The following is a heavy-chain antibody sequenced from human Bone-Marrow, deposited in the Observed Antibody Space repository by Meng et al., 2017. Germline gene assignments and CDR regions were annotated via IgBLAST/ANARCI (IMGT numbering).Heavy chain of an antibody. CDR1: GFTFSTYY. Sequence: LRLVDSGGGVVEPVRPLCLSCAASGFTFSTYYFSWVRQAPGKGLEWVAVISVDASQKFYADSVKGRITISRDNSQNTLYLQIDSLRIEDTAVYYCARDGNIGFTDFDYWGQGTLVTVSS. V-gene: IGHV3-30*03. CDR2: ISVDASQK. CDR3: ARDGNIGFTDFDY. J-gene: IGHJ4*02. D-gene: IGHD2/OR15-2a*01.